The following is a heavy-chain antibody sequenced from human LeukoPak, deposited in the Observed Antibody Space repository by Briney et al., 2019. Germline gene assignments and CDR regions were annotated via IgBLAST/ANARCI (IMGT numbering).Heavy chain of an antibody. CDR1: GDSIISGDYY. J-gene: IGHJ5*02. CDR3: ARAFGVAINGGWFDP. Sequence: PSETLSLTCVVSGDSIISGDYYWSWIRQPPGKGLQWLGYIYYSGRAYYNPSLKSRLTLSVDTSNNRFSLSLTSVTAADTAMYYCARAFGVAINGGWFDPWGQGTLVTVSS. V-gene: IGHV4-30-4*08. CDR2: IYYSGRA. D-gene: IGHD3-3*01.